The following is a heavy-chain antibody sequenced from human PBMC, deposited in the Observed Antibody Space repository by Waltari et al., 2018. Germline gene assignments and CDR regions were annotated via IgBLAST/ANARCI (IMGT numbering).Heavy chain of an antibody. D-gene: IGHD4-17*01. CDR1: GGSISSSSYY. CDR3: ARGYGATGCFDY. J-gene: IGHJ4*02. V-gene: IGHV4-39*07. CDR2: IYYSGST. Sequence: QLQLQESGPGLVKPSETLSLTCTVSGGSISSSSYYWGWIRQPPGKGLEWIGSIYYSGSTYYNPSLKSRVTISVDTSKNQFSLKLSSVTAADTAVYYCARGYGATGCFDYWGQGTLVTVSS.